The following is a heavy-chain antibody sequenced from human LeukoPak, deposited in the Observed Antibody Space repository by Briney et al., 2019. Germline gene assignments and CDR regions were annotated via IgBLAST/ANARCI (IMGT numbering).Heavy chain of an antibody. Sequence: GGSLRLSRAASGFTFSSYGMHWVRQAPGKGLDWVAVVSNDGSKKYYADSVKGRFTTSRDNSKNTLSLQVSSLRTEDTAVYYCAKDRYSYAFEYSDSWGQGTLVTVSS. CDR2: VSNDGSKK. CDR3: AKDRYSYAFEYSDS. V-gene: IGHV3-30*18. J-gene: IGHJ4*02. CDR1: GFTFSSYG. D-gene: IGHD5-18*01.